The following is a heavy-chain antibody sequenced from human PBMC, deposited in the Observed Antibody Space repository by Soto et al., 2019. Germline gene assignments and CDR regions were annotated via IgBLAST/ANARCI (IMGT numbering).Heavy chain of an antibody. CDR2: FSHDGRNT. D-gene: IGHD5-12*01. V-gene: IGHV3-30*04. J-gene: IGHJ6*02. CDR3: AGERWADLSGYRNYNGMDV. Sequence: QVQLVESGGGVVQPGRSLRLSCAASGITFSNYAMHWVRQAPGKGLEWVAVFSHDGRNTYYADSLKGRFTISRDISKNTLHLQMNSLRVEDTAVYYCAGERWADLSGYRNYNGMDVWGQGATVTVSS. CDR1: GITFSNYA.